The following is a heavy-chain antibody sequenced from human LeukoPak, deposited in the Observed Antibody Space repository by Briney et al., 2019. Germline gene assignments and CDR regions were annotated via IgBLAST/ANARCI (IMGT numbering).Heavy chain of an antibody. CDR3: ARVSSGYYPDYYYYMDV. V-gene: IGHV3-21*01. J-gene: IGHJ6*03. D-gene: IGHD3-22*01. Sequence: GGSLRLSCAASGFTFSSYSMNWVRQAPGKGLEWVSSISSSSSYIYYADSVKGRFTISRDNAKNSLYLQMNSLRAEDTAVYYCARVSSGYYPDYYYYMDVWGKGTTVTISS. CDR2: ISSSSSYI. CDR1: GFTFSSYS.